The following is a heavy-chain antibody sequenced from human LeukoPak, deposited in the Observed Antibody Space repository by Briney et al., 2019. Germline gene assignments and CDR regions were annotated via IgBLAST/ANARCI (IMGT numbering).Heavy chain of an antibody. CDR3: AKSNGYGLIDY. D-gene: IGHD5-12*01. J-gene: IGHJ4*02. V-gene: IGHV4-4*07. CDR1: GDSISNYY. CDR2: IYPTGNT. Sequence: SETLSLTCIVSGDSISNYYWSWIRQSAGKGLEWIGRIYPTGNTNYNPSLKSRVTMSVDTSKNQFSLKLSSVTAADTAMYYCAKSNGYGLIDYWGQGTLVTVSS.